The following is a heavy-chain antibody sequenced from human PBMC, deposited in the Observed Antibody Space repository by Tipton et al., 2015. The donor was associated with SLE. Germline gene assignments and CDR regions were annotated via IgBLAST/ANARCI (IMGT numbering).Heavy chain of an antibody. V-gene: IGHV4-31*03. CDR2: IYYSGST. J-gene: IGHJ4*02. CDR3: ARGGGWELWYFDY. D-gene: IGHD1-26*01. CDR1: GGSISSGGYY. Sequence: TLSLTCTVSGGSISSGGYYWSWIRQHPGKGLEWIGYIYYSGSTYYNPSLKSRVTISVDTSKNQFSLKLSSVTAADTAVYYCARGGGWELWYFDYWGQGTLVTVSS.